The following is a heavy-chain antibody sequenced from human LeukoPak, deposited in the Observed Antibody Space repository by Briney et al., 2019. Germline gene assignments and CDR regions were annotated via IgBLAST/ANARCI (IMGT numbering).Heavy chain of an antibody. CDR1: GGSISSYY. CDR3: ARHGSGSSWYAEYFQH. CDR2: IYYSGST. Sequence: KTSGTLSLTCTVSGGSISSYYWSWIRQPPGKGLEWIGYIYYSGSTNYNPSLKSRVTISVDTSKNQFSLKLSSVTAADTAVYYCARHGSGSSWYAEYFQHWGQGTLVTVSS. V-gene: IGHV4-59*08. D-gene: IGHD6-13*01. J-gene: IGHJ1*01.